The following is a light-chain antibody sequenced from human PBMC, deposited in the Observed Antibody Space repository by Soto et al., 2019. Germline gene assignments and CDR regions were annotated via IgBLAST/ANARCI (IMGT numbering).Light chain of an antibody. CDR1: QSVSSS. CDR2: GAS. CDR3: QQYQSPIT. J-gene: IGKJ5*01. V-gene: IGKV3-20*01. Sequence: EIVLRQSPGTLSLSPGERATLSCRASQSVSSSLAWYQQKPGQAPRLLISGASNRATGIPDRFSGSGSGTDFTLTISRLEPEDFALYYCQQYQSPITFGQGTRLEVK.